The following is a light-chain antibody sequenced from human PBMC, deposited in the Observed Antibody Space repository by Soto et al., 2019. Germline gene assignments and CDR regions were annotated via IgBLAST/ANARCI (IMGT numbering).Light chain of an antibody. J-gene: IGKJ1*01. Sequence: ECVLTQSPGTLSLSPGQRATLSCRASQSLSSSYLAWYQQKPGQAPRLLIYATSSRATGIPDRFSGSGSGTDFTLTISRLEPEDFAVYYCQHYGGSPRTFGQGTKVDIK. CDR2: ATS. CDR1: QSLSSSY. CDR3: QHYGGSPRT. V-gene: IGKV3-20*01.